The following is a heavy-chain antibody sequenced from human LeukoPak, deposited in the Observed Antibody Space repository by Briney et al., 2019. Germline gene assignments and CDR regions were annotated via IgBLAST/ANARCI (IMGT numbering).Heavy chain of an antibody. D-gene: IGHD4-11*01. CDR3: AREGVTTVTAFDY. CDR1: GGSFSGYY. V-gene: IGHV4-34*01. J-gene: IGHJ4*02. Sequence: SETLSLTCAVYGGSFSGYYWSWIRQPPGKGLEWIGEINHSGSTNYNPSLKSRVTISVDTSKNQFSLKLSSVTAADTAVYYCAREGVTTVTAFDYWGQGTLVTVSS. CDR2: INHSGST.